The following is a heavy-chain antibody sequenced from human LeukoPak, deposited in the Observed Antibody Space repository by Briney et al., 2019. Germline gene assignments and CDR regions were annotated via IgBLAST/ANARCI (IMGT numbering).Heavy chain of an antibody. Sequence: SVKVSCKASGYTFTSYGISWVRQAPGQGLEWMGGIIPIFGTANYAQKFQGRVTITADESTSTAYMELSSLRSEDTAVYYCAREDVEMATINYYYYYGMDVWGQGTTVTVSS. J-gene: IGHJ6*02. CDR1: GYTFTSYG. V-gene: IGHV1-69*13. CDR3: AREDVEMATINYYYYYGMDV. D-gene: IGHD5-24*01. CDR2: IIPIFGTA.